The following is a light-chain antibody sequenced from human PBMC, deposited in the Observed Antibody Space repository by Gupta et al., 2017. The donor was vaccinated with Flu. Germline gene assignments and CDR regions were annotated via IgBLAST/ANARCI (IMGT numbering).Light chain of an antibody. J-gene: IGKJ3*01. V-gene: IGKV4-1*01. CDR3: QQDYSTIT. CDR1: QSVLYSSNNKNY. Sequence: DIVMTQSPDSLAVSLGERATINCKSSQSVLYSSNNKNYLAWYQQKPGQPPKLLIYWASTRESGVPDRFSGSGYGTDFTLTSSRRQDEDVAVYYGQQDYSTITFGHGTKVDIK. CDR2: WAS.